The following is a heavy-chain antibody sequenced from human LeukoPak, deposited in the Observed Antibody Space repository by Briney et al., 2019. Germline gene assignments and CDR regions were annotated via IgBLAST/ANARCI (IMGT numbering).Heavy chain of an antibody. CDR2: IYYSGST. D-gene: IGHD3-16*01. V-gene: IGHV4-39*01. CDR1: GGSISSSSYY. CDR3: ARHYPRLRLRENTYYFDY. J-gene: IGHJ4*02. Sequence: SQTLSLTCAVSGGSISSSSYYWGWIRQPPGKGLEWIGSIYYSGSTYYNPSLKSRVTISVDTSKNQFSLKLSSVTAADTAVYYCARHYPRLRLRENTYYFDYWGQGTLVTVSS.